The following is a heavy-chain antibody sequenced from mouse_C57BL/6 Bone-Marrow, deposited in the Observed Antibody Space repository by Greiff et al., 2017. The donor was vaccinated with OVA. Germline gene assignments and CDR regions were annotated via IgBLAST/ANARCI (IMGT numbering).Heavy chain of an antibody. D-gene: IGHD1-1*01. CDR2: IYPRSGNT. V-gene: IGHV1-81*01. J-gene: IGHJ3*01. CDR1: GYTFTSYG. Sequence: QVQLQQSGAELARPGASVKLSCKASGYTFTSYGISWVKQRTGQGLEWIGEIYPRSGNTYYNEKFKGKATLTADKSSSTAYMELRSLTSEDSAVYFCAREDYGSSPFAYWGQGTLVTVSA. CDR3: AREDYGSSPFAY.